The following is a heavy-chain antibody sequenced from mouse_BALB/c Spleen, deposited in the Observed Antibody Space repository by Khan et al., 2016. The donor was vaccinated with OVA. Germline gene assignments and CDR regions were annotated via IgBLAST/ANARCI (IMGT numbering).Heavy chain of an antibody. CDR2: IFPGTGTT. Sequence: QVQLQQSGAELVKPGASVKLSCKTSGYTFTSYWIQWVKPRPGQGLGWIGQIFPGTGTTYYNENFKGKATLTIDTSSTTAYMQLSRITSEDAAVYLCARGYFGNYEFAYWGQGTLVTVSA. CDR3: ARGYFGNYEFAY. CDR1: GYTFTSYW. J-gene: IGHJ3*01. D-gene: IGHD2-1*01. V-gene: IGHV1S132*01.